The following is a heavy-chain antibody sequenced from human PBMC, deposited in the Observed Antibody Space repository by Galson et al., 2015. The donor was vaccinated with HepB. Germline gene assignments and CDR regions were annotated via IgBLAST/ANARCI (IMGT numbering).Heavy chain of an antibody. CDR2: ISSSSSYI. V-gene: IGHV3-21*01. J-gene: IGHJ6*02. D-gene: IGHD6-13*01. CDR1: GFTFSSYS. CDR3: ANLPRQLVRRYYYYYGMDV. Sequence: SLRLSCAASGFTFSSYSMNWVRQAPGKGLEWVSSISSSSSYIYYADSVKGRFTISRDNAKNSLYLQMNSLRAEDTAVYYCANLPRQLVRRYYYYYGMDVWGQGTTVTVSS.